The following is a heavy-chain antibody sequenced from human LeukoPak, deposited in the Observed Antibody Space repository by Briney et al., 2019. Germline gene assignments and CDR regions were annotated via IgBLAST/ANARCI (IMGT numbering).Heavy chain of an antibody. CDR3: AGGYAFDV. V-gene: IGHV6-1*01. J-gene: IGHJ3*01. CDR2: TYYRSQWHN. Sequence: SQTLSLTCAISGDSVSNNNGARNWIRQSPSRGLEWLGRTYYRSQWHNDYARSVMSRISVDPDTSKNQFSLHLSSVTPDDTAVYYCAGGYAFDVWGQGTMVTISS. CDR1: GDSVSNNNGA.